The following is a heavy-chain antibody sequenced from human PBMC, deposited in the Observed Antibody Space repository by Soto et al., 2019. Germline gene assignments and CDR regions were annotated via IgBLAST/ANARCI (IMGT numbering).Heavy chain of an antibody. V-gene: IGHV4-59*01. CDR1: GGSISSYY. Sequence: SETLSLTCTVSGGSISSYYWSWIRQPPGKGLEWIGYIYYSGSTNYNPSLKSRVTISVDTSKNQFSLKLSSVTAADTAVYYCARGVRFLEWLDINWFDPWGQGTLVTVSS. D-gene: IGHD3-3*01. CDR2: IYYSGST. CDR3: ARGVRFLEWLDINWFDP. J-gene: IGHJ5*02.